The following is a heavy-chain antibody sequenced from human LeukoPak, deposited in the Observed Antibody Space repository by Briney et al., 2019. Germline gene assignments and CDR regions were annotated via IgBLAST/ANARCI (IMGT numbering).Heavy chain of an antibody. CDR2: ISWNRANM. J-gene: IGHJ2*01. V-gene: IGHV3-9*01. D-gene: IGHD6-19*01. CDR1: GFTLEDYA. CDR3: VKDRGSGWYLYLDL. Sequence: PGGSLRLSCAASGFTLEDYAMHWVRQAPGKGLEWISGISWNRANMGYADSVKGRFTISRDDARNSLYLQMSGLRADDTAFYYCVKDRGSGWYLYLDLWGRGTLVTVSS.